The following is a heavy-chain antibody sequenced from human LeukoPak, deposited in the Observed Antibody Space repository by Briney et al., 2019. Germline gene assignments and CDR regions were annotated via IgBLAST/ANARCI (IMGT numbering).Heavy chain of an antibody. Sequence: GGSLRLSCAASGFTFSSYAMSWVRQAPGKGLEWVSAISGSGGSTYYADSVKGRFTISRDNSKNTLYLQVNSLRAEDTAEYYCAKGTTGYSSSWYNPLDYGAKEPRVPVSS. CDR2: ISGSGGST. V-gene: IGHV3-23*01. CDR1: GFTFSSYA. D-gene: IGHD6-13*01. J-gene: IGHJ4*01. CDR3: AKGTTGYSSSWYNPLDY.